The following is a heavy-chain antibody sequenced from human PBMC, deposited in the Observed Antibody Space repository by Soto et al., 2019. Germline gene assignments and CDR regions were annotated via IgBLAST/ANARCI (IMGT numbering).Heavy chain of an antibody. J-gene: IGHJ4*02. CDR3: ARASGAYYDILTGYYNFDY. CDR2: IIPIFGTA. CDR1: GGTFSSYA. Sequence: SVKVSCKASGGTFSSYAISWVRQAPGQGXEWMGGIIPIFGTANYAQKFQGRVTITADKSTSTAYMELSSLRSEDTAVYYCARASGAYYDILTGYYNFDYWGQGTLVTVSS. V-gene: IGHV1-69*06. D-gene: IGHD3-9*01.